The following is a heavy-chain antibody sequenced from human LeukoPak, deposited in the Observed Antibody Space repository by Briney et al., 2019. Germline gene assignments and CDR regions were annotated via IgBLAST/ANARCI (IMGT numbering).Heavy chain of an antibody. CDR2: IYTSGST. Sequence: SQTLSLTCAVSGGSISSGGYSWSWIRQPAGKGLEWIGRIYTSGSTNYNPSLKSRVTISVDTSKNQFSLKLSSVTAADTAVYYCARGHGYYYDSSGYYYDYWGQGTLVTVSS. V-gene: IGHV4-61*02. J-gene: IGHJ4*02. D-gene: IGHD3-22*01. CDR3: ARGHGYYYDSSGYYYDY. CDR1: GGSISSGGYS.